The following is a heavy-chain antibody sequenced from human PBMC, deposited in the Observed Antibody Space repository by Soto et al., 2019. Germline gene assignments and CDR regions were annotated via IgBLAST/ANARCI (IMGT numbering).Heavy chain of an antibody. Sequence: GGSLRLSCAASGFTFSSYWMHWVRQAPGKGLVWVSCINSDGSSTSYADSVKGRFTISRDNAKNTLYLQMNSLRTEDTAVYYCARGGWCSSTSCYSGYYYYMDVWGKGTTVTVSS. D-gene: IGHD2-2*02. J-gene: IGHJ6*03. CDR2: INSDGSST. V-gene: IGHV3-74*01. CDR3: ARGGWCSSTSCYSGYYYYMDV. CDR1: GFTFSSYW.